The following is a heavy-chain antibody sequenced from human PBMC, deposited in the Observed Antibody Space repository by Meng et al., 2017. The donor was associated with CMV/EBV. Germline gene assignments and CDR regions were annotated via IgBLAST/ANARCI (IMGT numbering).Heavy chain of an antibody. CDR1: GYTFTGYY. Sequence: ASVKVSCKASGYTFTGYYMHWVRQAPGQGLEWMGWINPNSGGTNYAQKFRGRVTMTRDTSISTAYMELSRLRPDDTAVYYCARDRDYTWFDPWGQGTLVTVSS. J-gene: IGHJ5*02. V-gene: IGHV1-2*02. CDR3: ARDRDYTWFDP. CDR2: INPNSGGT.